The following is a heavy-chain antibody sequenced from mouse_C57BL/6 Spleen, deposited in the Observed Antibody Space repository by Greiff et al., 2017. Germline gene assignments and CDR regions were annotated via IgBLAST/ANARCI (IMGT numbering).Heavy chain of an antibody. Sequence: VKLMESGPELVKPGASVKISCKASGYAFSSSWMNWVKQRPGKGLEWIGRIYPGDGDTNYNGKFKVKATLTADKSSSTAYMQLSSLTSEDSAVYFCARSITTVEWDYWGQGTTLTVSS. V-gene: IGHV1-82*01. D-gene: IGHD1-1*01. CDR1: GYAFSSSW. J-gene: IGHJ2*01. CDR3: ARSITTVEWDY. CDR2: IYPGDGDT.